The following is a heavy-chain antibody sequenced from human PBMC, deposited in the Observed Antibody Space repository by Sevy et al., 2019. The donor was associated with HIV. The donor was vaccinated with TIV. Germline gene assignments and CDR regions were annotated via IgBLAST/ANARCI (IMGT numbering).Heavy chain of an antibody. CDR2: IYNNEII. D-gene: IGHD3-10*01. CDR3: AREGPGSFGMDV. V-gene: IGHV4-4*07. J-gene: IGHJ6*02. CDR1: GYSISGYY. Sequence: SETLSLTCTVSGYSISGYYCSWIRQAAGKGLEWIGRIYNNEIINYNPSLKGRVTMSVDTSKYQFSLKLSSVTAAETAVYYCAREGPGSFGMDVWGQGTTVTVSS.